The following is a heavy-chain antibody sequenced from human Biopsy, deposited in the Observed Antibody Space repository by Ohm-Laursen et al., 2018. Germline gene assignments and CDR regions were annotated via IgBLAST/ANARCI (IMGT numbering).Heavy chain of an antibody. CDR1: GGTFSNYG. V-gene: IGHV1-69*06. CDR3: ATKLTGYFHR. D-gene: IGHD3-9*01. Sequence: SVKVSCKAPGGTFSNYGVNWVRQAPGQGLEWLGGNIPILGTGNYSQKFQDRVTVAADTSTSTATMELRSLRSDDTAVYYCATKLTGYFHRWGQGTLVSVSS. J-gene: IGHJ1*01. CDR2: NIPILGTG.